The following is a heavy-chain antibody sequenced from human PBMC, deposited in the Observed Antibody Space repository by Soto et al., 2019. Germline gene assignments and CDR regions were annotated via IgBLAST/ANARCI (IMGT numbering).Heavy chain of an antibody. CDR2: IYWDDDK. V-gene: IGHV2-5*02. CDR3: AHTMAPRIFDY. J-gene: IGHJ4*02. Sequence: QITLKEAGPTLVKPTQTLTLTCSFSGFSLITSGVGVGWIRQPPGKDLEWLALIYWDDDKGYSTSLKSRRTSTKDTSKNQVVLTTTNMDPADTATYYCAHTMAPRIFDYWGQGTLVTVSS. CDR1: GFSLITSGVG.